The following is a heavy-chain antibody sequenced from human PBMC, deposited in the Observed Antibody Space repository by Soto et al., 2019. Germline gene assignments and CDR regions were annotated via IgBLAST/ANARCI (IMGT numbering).Heavy chain of an antibody. CDR2: IIPIFGTA. V-gene: IGHV1-69*13. D-gene: IGHD3-16*01. CDR1: GVTFSRYA. J-gene: IGHJ6*02. Sequence: SVKVSCKASGVTFSRYAISWVRQAPGQGLEWMGGIIPIFGTANYAQKFQGRVTITADESTSTAYMELSSLRSEDTAVYYCARLNDYVSNYYYGMDVWGQGTTVTVSS. CDR3: ARLNDYVSNYYYGMDV.